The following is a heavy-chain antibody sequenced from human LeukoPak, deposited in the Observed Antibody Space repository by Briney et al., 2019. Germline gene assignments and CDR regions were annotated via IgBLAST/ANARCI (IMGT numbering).Heavy chain of an antibody. Sequence: GESLKISCKGSGYRFTSYWIGWVRQMPGKGLEWMGIIYPGDSDTRYSPSFQGQVTISADKSISTAYLQWSSLKASDTAMYYCARSPSWGVVVPAAMEADYWGQGTLVTVSS. CDR2: IYPGDSDT. J-gene: IGHJ4*02. CDR3: ARSPSWGVVVPAAMEADY. D-gene: IGHD2-2*01. V-gene: IGHV5-51*01. CDR1: GYRFTSYW.